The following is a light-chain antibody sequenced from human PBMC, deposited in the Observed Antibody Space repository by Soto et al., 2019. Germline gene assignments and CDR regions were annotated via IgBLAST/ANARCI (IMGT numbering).Light chain of an antibody. J-gene: IGKJ1*01. V-gene: IGKV1-5*03. CDR3: QLSESYLNA. Sequence: DIQMTQNTSTLSASLGDRVTITCLASQGISSYLAWYQQKPGKAPKLLIYKASTLKSGVPSRFSGSGSGTEFTLTISSLQPEDVATDKCQLSESYLNAFGQGTKVDIK. CDR2: KAS. CDR1: QGISSY.